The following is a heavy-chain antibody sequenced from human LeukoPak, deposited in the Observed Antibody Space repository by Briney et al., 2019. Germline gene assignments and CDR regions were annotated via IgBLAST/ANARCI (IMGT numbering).Heavy chain of an antibody. J-gene: IGHJ4*02. CDR1: GGTFSSYA. D-gene: IGHD3-10*01. CDR3: ASVGEYYGSGSYYFGY. CDR2: IIPIFGTA. V-gene: IGHV1-69*06. Sequence: SVMVSCKASGGTFSSYAISWVRQAPGQGLEWMGGIIPIFGTANYAQKFQGRVTITADKSTSSAYMELSSLRSEDTAVYYCASVGEYYGSGSYYFGYWGQGTLVTVSS.